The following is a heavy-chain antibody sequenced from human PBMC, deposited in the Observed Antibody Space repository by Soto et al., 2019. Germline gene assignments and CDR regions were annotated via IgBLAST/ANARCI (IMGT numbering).Heavy chain of an antibody. D-gene: IGHD6-13*01. V-gene: IGHV1-2*04. CDR1: GYTFTGYY. CDR3: ARWGSDVVVPSPSIAAAGTAVSDFVADYYYGMDV. CDR2: INPNSGGT. Sequence: GASVKVSCKASGYTFTGYYMHWVRQAPGQGLEWMGWINPNSGGTNYAQKFQGWVTMTRDTSISTAYMELSRLRSDDTAVYYCARWGSDVVVPSPSIAAAGTAVSDFVADYYYGMDVWGQGTTVTVSS. J-gene: IGHJ6*02.